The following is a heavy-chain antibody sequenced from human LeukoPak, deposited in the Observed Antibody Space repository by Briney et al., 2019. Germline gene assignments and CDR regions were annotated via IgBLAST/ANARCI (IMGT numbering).Heavy chain of an antibody. CDR3: AKDRMYSSRRFDY. D-gene: IGHD6-13*01. V-gene: IGHV3-23*01. J-gene: IGHJ4*02. CDR2: ISGSGGST. Sequence: GGSLRLSCAASGFTFSSYAMSWVRQAPGKGLEWVSAISGSGGSTYYADSVKGRFTISRDNSKNTLHLQMNSLRAEDTAVYYCAKDRMYSSRRFDYWGQGTLVTVSS. CDR1: GFTFSSYA.